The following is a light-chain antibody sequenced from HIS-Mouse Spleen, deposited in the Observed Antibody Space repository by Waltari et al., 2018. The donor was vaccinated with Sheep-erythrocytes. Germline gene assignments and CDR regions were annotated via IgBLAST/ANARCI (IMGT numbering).Light chain of an antibody. J-gene: IGKJ4*01. CDR2: LGS. V-gene: IGKV2-28*01. Sequence: DIVMTQSPLSLPVTPGEPASISCRSSQSLLHSNGYNYLDWYLQKPGQSPQLLIYLGSNRASGVPDRFSGSGSGTDFTLKISRVEAEDVGVYYCQQYYSTLLTFGGGTKVEIK. CDR1: QSLLHSNGYNY. CDR3: QQYYSTLLT.